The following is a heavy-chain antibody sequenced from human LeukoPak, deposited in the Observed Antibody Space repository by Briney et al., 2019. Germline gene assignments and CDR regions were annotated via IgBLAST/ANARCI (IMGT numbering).Heavy chain of an antibody. CDR1: GGSISSGGYY. V-gene: IGHV4-31*03. D-gene: IGHD6-13*01. Sequence: PSQTLSLTCTVSGGSISSGGYYWSWIRQHPGKGLEWIGYIYYSGSTYYNPSLKSRVTISVDTSKNQFSLKLSSVTAADTAVYYCARDGIAAAGNDAFDIWGQGTMVTVSS. CDR2: IYYSGST. J-gene: IGHJ3*02. CDR3: ARDGIAAAGNDAFDI.